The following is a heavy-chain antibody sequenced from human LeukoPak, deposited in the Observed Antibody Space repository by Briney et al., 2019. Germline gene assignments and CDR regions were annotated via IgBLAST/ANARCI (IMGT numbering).Heavy chain of an antibody. J-gene: IGHJ5*02. V-gene: IGHV4-31*03. D-gene: IGHD3-22*01. CDR3: ARTYYYDLDWFDP. CDR2: IYYSGST. Sequence: SETLSLTCTVSGGSISSGGYYWSWIRQHPGKVLEWIGYIYYSGSTYYNPSLKSRVTISVDKSKNQFSLKLSSVTAADTAVYYCARTYYYDLDWFDPWGQGTLVTVSS. CDR1: GGSISSGGYY.